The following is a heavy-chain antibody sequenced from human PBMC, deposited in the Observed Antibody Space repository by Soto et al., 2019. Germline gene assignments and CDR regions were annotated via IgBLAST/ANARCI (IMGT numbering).Heavy chain of an antibody. V-gene: IGHV3-20*04. J-gene: IGHJ4*02. CDR1: GFTFDDYG. Sequence: EVQLVESGGGVVRPGGSLRLSCAASGFTFDDYGMSWVRQTPGKGLEWISGINWSGGSTAYADSVKGRFTISRDNAKNSLYLQMSSLRADDTAFYYCARDWTYSGSYFGYWGQGTLVTVSS. D-gene: IGHD1-26*01. CDR2: INWSGGST. CDR3: ARDWTYSGSYFGY.